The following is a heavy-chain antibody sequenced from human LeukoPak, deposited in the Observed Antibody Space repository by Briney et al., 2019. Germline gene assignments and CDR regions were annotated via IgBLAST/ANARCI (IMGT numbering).Heavy chain of an antibody. D-gene: IGHD3-10*01. CDR1: GYTFTGYH. CDR2: INPNSGGT. CDR3: AKNYGSGKFYYYYYMDV. Sequence: ASVKVSCKASGYTFTGYHMHWVRQAPGQGLEWMGWINPNSGGTNYTQKFQGRVTMTRDTSISTAYMELSRLRSDDTAVYYCAKNYGSGKFYYYYYMDVWGKGTTVTISS. J-gene: IGHJ6*03. V-gene: IGHV1-2*02.